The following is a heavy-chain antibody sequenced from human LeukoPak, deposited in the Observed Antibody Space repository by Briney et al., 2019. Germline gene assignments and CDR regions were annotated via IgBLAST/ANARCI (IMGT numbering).Heavy chain of an antibody. CDR3: ARVGRRFLERGYYMDV. V-gene: IGHV3-48*04. D-gene: IGHD3-3*01. Sequence: GGSLRLSCAASGFTFSSYSMNWVRQAPGKGLEWVSYISSSSSTIYYADSVKGRFTISRDNAKNSLYLQMNSLRAEDTAVYYCARVGRRFLERGYYMDVWGKGTTVTVSS. CDR1: GFTFSSYS. J-gene: IGHJ6*03. CDR2: ISSSSSTI.